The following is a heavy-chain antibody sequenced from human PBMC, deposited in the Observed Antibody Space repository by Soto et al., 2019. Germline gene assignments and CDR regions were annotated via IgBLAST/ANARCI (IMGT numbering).Heavy chain of an antibody. CDR3: AREPRITMVRGVITYFDY. V-gene: IGHV4-61*01. CDR2: IYYSGST. J-gene: IGHJ4*02. Sequence: SETLSLTCTVSGGSVSSGSYYWSWIRQPPGKGLEWIGYIYYSGSTNYNPSPKSRVTISVDTSKNQFSLKLSSVTAADTAVYYCAREPRITMVRGVITYFDYWGQGTLVTVSS. CDR1: GGSVSSGSYY. D-gene: IGHD3-10*01.